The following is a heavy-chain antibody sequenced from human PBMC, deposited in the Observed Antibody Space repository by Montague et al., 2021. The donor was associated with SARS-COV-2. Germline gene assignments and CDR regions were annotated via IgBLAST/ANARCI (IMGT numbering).Heavy chain of an antibody. CDR1: GDSVSSNSAA. Sequence: CAISGDSVSSNSAAWNWIRHSPSVHLDWLVRTYYRSKWYNDYAVSVKSRITINPDTSKNQFSLQLNSVTPEDTAVYYCARDDPYCTNGVCYTGNWFDPWGQGTLVTVSS. J-gene: IGHJ5*02. CDR2: TYYRSKWYN. CDR3: ARDDPYCTNGVCYTGNWFDP. D-gene: IGHD2-8*01. V-gene: IGHV6-1*01.